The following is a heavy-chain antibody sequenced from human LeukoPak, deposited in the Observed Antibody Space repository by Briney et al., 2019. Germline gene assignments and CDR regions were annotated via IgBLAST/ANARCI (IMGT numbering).Heavy chain of an antibody. Sequence: PGGTLRLSCAASGFTFSSYGMSWVRQAPGKGLEWVSAISGSGGSTYYADSVKGRFTISRDNSKNTLYLQMNSLRAEDTAVYYCAKLVGRSSGYIYYFDYWGQGTLVTVSS. CDR2: ISGSGGST. CDR1: GFTFSSYG. J-gene: IGHJ4*02. D-gene: IGHD3-22*01. CDR3: AKLVGRSSGYIYYFDY. V-gene: IGHV3-23*01.